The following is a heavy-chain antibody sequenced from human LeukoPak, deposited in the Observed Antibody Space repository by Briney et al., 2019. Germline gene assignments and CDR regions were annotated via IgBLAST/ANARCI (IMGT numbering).Heavy chain of an antibody. D-gene: IGHD3-3*01. J-gene: IGHJ4*02. CDR2: ISSSSSTI. V-gene: IGHV3-48*02. CDR3: ARAQLDYDFGSVYLFRTFIQTDQLDY. CDR1: GFTFSSYS. Sequence: GGSLRLSCAASGFTFSSYSMNWVRQAPGKGLEWVSYISSSSSTIYYADSVKGRFTISRDNAKNSLYLQMNSLRDEDTAVYYCARAQLDYDFGSVYLFRTFIQTDQLDYWGQGTLVTVP.